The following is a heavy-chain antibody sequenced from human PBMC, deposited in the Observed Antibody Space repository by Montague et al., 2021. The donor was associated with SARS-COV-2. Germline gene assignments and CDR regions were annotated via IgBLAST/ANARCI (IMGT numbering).Heavy chain of an antibody. CDR3: AKAPDGGCSSTSCYLPNWFDP. D-gene: IGHD2-2*01. CDR2: INSNDVST. CDR1: GFTFSSYA. J-gene: IGHJ5*02. Sequence: SLSLSCAASGFTFSSYAMTWVRQAPGKGLEWVSTINSNDVSTYYADSVKGRFTISRDNSKNTLYLQMSSLRAEDTAVYYCAKAPDGGCSSTSCYLPNWFDPWGQGTLVTVSS. V-gene: IGHV3-23*01.